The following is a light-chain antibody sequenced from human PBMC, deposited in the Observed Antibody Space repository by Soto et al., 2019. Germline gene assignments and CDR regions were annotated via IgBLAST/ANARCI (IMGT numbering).Light chain of an antibody. CDR1: SSNIGAGYD. J-gene: IGLJ2*01. CDR2: GNS. V-gene: IGLV1-40*01. CDR3: QSYDNSLSAYVV. Sequence: QSVLTQPPSVPGAPGQRVTISCTGRSSNIGAGYDVHWYQQLPGTAPKLLIYGNSNRPSGVPDRFSGSKSGTSASLAITGLQAEDEADYYCQSYDNSLSAYVVFGGGTKLTVL.